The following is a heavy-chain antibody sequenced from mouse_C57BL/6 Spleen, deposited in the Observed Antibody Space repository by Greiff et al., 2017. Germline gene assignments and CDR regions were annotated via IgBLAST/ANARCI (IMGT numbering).Heavy chain of an antibody. V-gene: IGHV1-64*01. CDR1: GYTFTSYW. CDR2: IHPNSGST. Sequence: VKLQQPGAELVKPGASVKLSCKASGYTFTSYWMHWVKQRPGQGLEWIGMIHPNSGSTNYNEKFKSKATLTVDKSSSTAYMQLSSLTSEDSAVYYCARENDYDGGSFAYWGQGTLVTVSA. CDR3: ARENDYDGGSFAY. J-gene: IGHJ3*01. D-gene: IGHD2-4*01.